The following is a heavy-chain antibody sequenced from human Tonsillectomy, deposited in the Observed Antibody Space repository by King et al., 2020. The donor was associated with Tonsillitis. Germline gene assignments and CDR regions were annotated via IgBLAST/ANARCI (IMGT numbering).Heavy chain of an antibody. Sequence: VQLVESGGGVVQPGRSLRLSCAASGFTLSSYDMHWVRQAPGKGLERVSSISYDGTIKNYADSVKGRFTISRDNSRKTLYLQTNSLSAEDTAVYYCAREGHATNFHSFDLWGQGTRVTVSS. CDR3: AREGHATNFHSFDL. J-gene: IGHJ3*01. CDR1: GFTLSSYD. D-gene: IGHD2-8*01. V-gene: IGHV3-30-3*01. CDR2: ISYDGTIK.